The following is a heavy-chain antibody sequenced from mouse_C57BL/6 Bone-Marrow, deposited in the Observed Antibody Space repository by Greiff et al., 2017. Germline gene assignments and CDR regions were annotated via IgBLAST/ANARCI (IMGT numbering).Heavy chain of an antibody. CDR3: TASPSFAMDY. V-gene: IGHV14-4*01. CDR1: GFNIKDDY. J-gene: IGHJ4*01. CDR2: IDPENGDT. Sequence: VQLQQSGAELVRPGASVKLSCTASGFNIKDDYMHWVKQRPEQGLEWIGWIDPENGDTEYASKFQGKATITADTSSHTAYLQLSSLTSEDTAVYYCTASPSFAMDYWGQGTSVTVSS.